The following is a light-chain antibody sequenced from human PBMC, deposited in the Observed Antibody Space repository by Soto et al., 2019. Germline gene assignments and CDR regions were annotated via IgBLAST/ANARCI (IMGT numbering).Light chain of an antibody. Sequence: EIVLTQSPGTLSLSPGERATLSCRASHTISSSYLAWYQQKPGQAPRLLMYGISRRATGIPDRFSGSGSGTDFTLTITRLEPEDFAVYYCQQRINWPPMFTFGQGTKLEIK. J-gene: IGKJ2*01. CDR3: QQRINWPPMFT. CDR1: HTISSSY. CDR2: GIS. V-gene: IGKV3D-20*02.